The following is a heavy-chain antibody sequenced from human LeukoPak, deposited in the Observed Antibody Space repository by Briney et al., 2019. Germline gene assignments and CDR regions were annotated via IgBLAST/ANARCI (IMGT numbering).Heavy chain of an antibody. J-gene: IGHJ6*03. V-gene: IGHV4-59*01. CDR3: AREYYYYMDV. Sequence: PSETLSLTCTVSGGSISSYYWSWIRQPPGKGLEWIGFIYYSGSTNYNPSLKSRVTIPVDTSKNQFSLKLSSVTAADTAVYYCAREYYYYMDVWGKGTTVTVSS. CDR2: IYYSGST. CDR1: GGSISSYY.